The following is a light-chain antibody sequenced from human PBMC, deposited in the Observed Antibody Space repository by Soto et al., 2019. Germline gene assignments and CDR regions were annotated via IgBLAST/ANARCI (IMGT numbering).Light chain of an antibody. CDR1: QAISSY. V-gene: IGKV1-9*01. J-gene: IGKJ1*01. CDR3: QQLNSYPWT. CDR2: AAS. Sequence: DIQLTQSPSFLSASVGDRVTITCRASQAISSYLAWFQQRPGKAPKVLIYAASTLQSGVPSRFGGSASGTEFTLTISSLQPEDFAPDFCQQLNSYPWTFGQGTKVEIK.